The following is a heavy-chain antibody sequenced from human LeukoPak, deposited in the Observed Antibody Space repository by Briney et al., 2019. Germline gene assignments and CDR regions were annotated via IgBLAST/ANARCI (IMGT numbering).Heavy chain of an antibody. V-gene: IGHV3-7*03. Sequence: GGSLRLSCAASGFTFSSYWMSWVRQAPGKGLEWVANIKLDGSETYYADSMKGRFTISRDNRKNSLYLQMNSLRAEDTAVYFCATYGYCSTTSCYPPPTNDYWGQGTLVTVSS. CDR3: ATYGYCSTTSCYPPPTNDY. D-gene: IGHD2-2*03. CDR1: GFTFSSYW. J-gene: IGHJ4*02. CDR2: IKLDGSET.